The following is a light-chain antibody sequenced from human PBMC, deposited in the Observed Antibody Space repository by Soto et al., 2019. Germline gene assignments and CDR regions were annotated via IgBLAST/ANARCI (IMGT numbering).Light chain of an antibody. CDR2: WAS. CDR1: QSILYRSNSKYY. CDR3: QQFFSVPLT. J-gene: IGKJ4*01. Sequence: DIVMTQSPDSLSVSLGERATINCKSSQSILYRSNSKYYLAWYQQKPGHPPKLLIYWASTRGSGVPDRFSGSGSGTDFTHTISSLQAEDVAIYFCQQFFSVPLTFGGGTKVEIK. V-gene: IGKV4-1*01.